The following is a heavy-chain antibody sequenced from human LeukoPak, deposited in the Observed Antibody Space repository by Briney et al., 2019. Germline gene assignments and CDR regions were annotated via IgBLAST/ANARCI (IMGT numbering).Heavy chain of an antibody. V-gene: IGHV3-21*01. CDR2: ISSSSSYI. CDR1: GFTFSSYS. CDR3: ARPPYNSVVVPAASVY. D-gene: IGHD2-2*01. Sequence: PGGSLRLSCAASGFTFSSYSMSWVRQAPGKGLEWVSSISSSSSYIYYADSVKGRLTTSRDHAKNSLYLQMNSLRAEDTAVYYCARPPYNSVVVPAASVYWGQGTLVTVSS. J-gene: IGHJ4*02.